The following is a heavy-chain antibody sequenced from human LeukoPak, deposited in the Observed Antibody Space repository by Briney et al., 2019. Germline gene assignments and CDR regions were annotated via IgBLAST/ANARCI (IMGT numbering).Heavy chain of an antibody. V-gene: IGHV4-34*01. Sequence: PSETLSLTCAVYGGSFSGYYWSWIRQPPGKGLEWIGEINHSGSTNYNPSLKSRVTISVDTSKNQFSLKLNSVTAEDTAVYYCARVDGSPDYWGQGTLLTVSS. CDR2: INHSGST. J-gene: IGHJ4*02. CDR3: ARVDGSPDY. CDR1: GGSFSGYY. D-gene: IGHD2-15*01.